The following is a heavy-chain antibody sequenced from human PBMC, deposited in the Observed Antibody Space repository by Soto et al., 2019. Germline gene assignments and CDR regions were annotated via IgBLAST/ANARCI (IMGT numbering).Heavy chain of an antibody. V-gene: IGHV4-59*01. CDR3: GRVVAAAAPGYFDY. J-gene: IGHJ4*02. CDR1: GGSISSYY. CDR2: IFDSGST. Sequence: SETLSLTCTVSGGSISSYYWSWIRQPPGKGLEWIGNIFDSGSTNYNPSLKSRVTISVDTSKNQFSLKVRSVTAADTAVYYCGRVVAAAAPGYFDYWSQGTLVTVSS. D-gene: IGHD6-13*01.